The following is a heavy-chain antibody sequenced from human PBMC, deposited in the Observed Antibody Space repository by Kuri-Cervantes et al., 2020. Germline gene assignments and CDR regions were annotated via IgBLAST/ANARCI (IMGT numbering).Heavy chain of an antibody. J-gene: IGHJ4*02. V-gene: IGHV3-33*01. CDR2: IWYDGSNK. D-gene: IGHD3-3*01. CDR1: GFTFSSYG. Sequence: LSLTCAASGFTFSSYGMHWVRQAPGKGLEWVAVIWYDGSNKYYADSVKGRFTISRDNSKNTLYLQMNSLRAEDTAVYYCARDSGFGIFEVVTYYFDYWGQGTLVTVSS. CDR3: ARDSGFGIFEVVTYYFDY.